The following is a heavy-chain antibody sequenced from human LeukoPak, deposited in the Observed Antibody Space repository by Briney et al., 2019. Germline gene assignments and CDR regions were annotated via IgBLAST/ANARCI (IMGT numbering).Heavy chain of an antibody. CDR1: GFTFSSYA. CDR3: AKFTAAAPWGWFDP. J-gene: IGHJ5*02. D-gene: IGHD6-13*01. CDR2: ISDSGGST. V-gene: IGHV3-23*01. Sequence: GGSLRLSCAASGFTFSSYAMSWVRQAPGKGLEWVSAISDSGGSTYYADSVKGRFTISRDNSKNTLYLQMKSLRAEDTAVYYCAKFTAAAPWGWFDPWDQGTLVTVPS.